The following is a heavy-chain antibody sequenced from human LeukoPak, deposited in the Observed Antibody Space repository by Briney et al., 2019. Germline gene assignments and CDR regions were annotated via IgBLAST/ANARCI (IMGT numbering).Heavy chain of an antibody. Sequence: GGSRRLSCAASGFTFRTYGMHWVRQTPGKGREWVAFIENDGSNKFHADSVKGRFTISRDNSKNTLYLQMNSLGGEDTAVYYCARSSYYAADYWGQGALVTVSS. CDR1: GFTFRTYG. D-gene: IGHD2/OR15-2a*01. CDR3: ARSSYYAADY. CDR2: IENDGSNK. J-gene: IGHJ4*02. V-gene: IGHV3-30*02.